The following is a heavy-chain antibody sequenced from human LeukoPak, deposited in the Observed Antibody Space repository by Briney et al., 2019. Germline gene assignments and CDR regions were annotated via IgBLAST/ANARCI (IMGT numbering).Heavy chain of an antibody. V-gene: IGHV3-7*01. J-gene: IGHJ4*02. CDR2: IRQDGSEK. D-gene: IGHD3-16*02. Sequence: GGSLRLSCAASGFTFSSYWMSWVRQAPRKGLEWVANIRQDGSEKYYVDSVKGRFTISRDNAKNSLYLQMNSLRAEDTAVYYCARGYLPNVWGSYRRHTPFDYWGQGTLVTVSS. CDR1: GFTFSSYW. CDR3: ARGYLPNVWGSYRRHTPFDY.